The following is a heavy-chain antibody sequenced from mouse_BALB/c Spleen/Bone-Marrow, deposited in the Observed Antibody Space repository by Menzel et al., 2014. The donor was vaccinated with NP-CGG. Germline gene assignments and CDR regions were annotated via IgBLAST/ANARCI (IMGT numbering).Heavy chain of an antibody. CDR2: ISSGGHDT. CDR1: GFTFSAYS. D-gene: IGHD2-4*01. Sequence: DVHLVESGGGLVKPGGSLKLSCAASGFTFSAYSMSWVRQTPEKRLEWVATISSGGHDTYYPDSVKGRFTISRDNAKNTLYLQMNGLKSVDSAVYYCSKDGGYDYSYYFDYWGQGTTLTVSS. V-gene: IGHV5-6-4*01. J-gene: IGHJ2*01. CDR3: SKDGGYDYSYYFDY.